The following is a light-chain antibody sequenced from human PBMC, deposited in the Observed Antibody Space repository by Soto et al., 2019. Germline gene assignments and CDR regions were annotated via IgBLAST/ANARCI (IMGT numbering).Light chain of an antibody. CDR2: EVT. Sequence: QLVLTQPASVSGSPGQSITISCTGTSSDVAAFNYVSWYQQHPGKAPKLMIYEVTNRPSGVSNRFSGSKSGNTASLTISGLQAEDEADYYCTSYTTNSTYVFGAGTKLTVL. J-gene: IGLJ1*01. CDR3: TSYTTNSTYV. CDR1: SSDVAAFNY. V-gene: IGLV2-14*01.